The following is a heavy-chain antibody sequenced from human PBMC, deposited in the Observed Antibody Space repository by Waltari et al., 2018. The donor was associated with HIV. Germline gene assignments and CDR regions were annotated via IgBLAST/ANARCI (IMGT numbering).Heavy chain of an antibody. Sequence: GSLRLSCAASGFTFNDHYMSWIRQAPGRGLEWVSFMSSSGRSIYYADSVKGRFTISRDNAKNSLYLQMTSLRAEDTAVYYCARNYDFWSGLPGYWGQGTLVTVSS. V-gene: IGHV3-11*01. D-gene: IGHD3-3*01. CDR3: ARNYDFWSGLPGY. J-gene: IGHJ4*02. CDR1: GFTFNDHY. CDR2: MSSSGRSI.